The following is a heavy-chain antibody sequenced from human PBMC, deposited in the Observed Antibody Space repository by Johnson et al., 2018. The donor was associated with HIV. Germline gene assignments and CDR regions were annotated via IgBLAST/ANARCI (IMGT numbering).Heavy chain of an antibody. CDR3: ARVTRYNWNSDAFDI. D-gene: IGHD1-1*01. Sequence: VQLVESGGGVVQPGRSLRLSCAASGFTFSSYAMHWVRQAPGTGLEWVAVISYDGSNKYYADYVKGRFIISSDNSKNSLYLQMNSLRAEETALYYCARVTRYNWNSDAFDIWGQGTMVTVSS. V-gene: IGHV3-30*04. CDR2: ISYDGSNK. J-gene: IGHJ3*02. CDR1: GFTFSSYA.